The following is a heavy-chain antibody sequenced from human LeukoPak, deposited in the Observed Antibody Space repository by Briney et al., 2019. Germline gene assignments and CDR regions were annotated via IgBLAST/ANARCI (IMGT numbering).Heavy chain of an antibody. CDR3: ARVGTTVSPY. J-gene: IGHJ4*02. D-gene: IGHD4-17*01. CDR1: GGSISSYY. CDR2: IYHSGST. Sequence: SETLSLTCTVSGGSISSYYWSWIRQLPGKGLEWIGYIYHSGSTYYNPSLKSRVTISVDTSKNQFSLKLSSVTAADTAVYYCARVGTTVSPYWGQGTLVTVSS. V-gene: IGHV4-59*08.